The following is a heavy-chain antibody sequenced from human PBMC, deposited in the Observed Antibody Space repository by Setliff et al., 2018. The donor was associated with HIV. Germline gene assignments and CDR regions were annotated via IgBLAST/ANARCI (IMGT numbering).Heavy chain of an antibody. CDR3: ARRSIVGSTRGYYYYALDV. D-gene: IGHD2-21*01. J-gene: IGHJ6*02. CDR1: GDSINKYY. V-gene: IGHV4-4*09. CDR2: IYISGNT. Sequence: PSETLSLTCTVSGDSINKYYWSWIRRPPGKGLEWIGYIYISGNTMYNPSLKSRVTMSLDTPKNQVSLKLTSVTAADTAVYYCARRSIVGSTRGYYYYALDVWGQGTTVTVSS.